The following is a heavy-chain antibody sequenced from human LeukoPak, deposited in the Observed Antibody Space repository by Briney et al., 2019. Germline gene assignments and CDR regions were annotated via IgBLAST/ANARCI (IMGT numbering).Heavy chain of an antibody. CDR2: IKLDGSEK. J-gene: IGHJ4*02. Sequence: GGSLRLSCVASGFSFGKYWMSWVRQAPGKGLEWVANIKLDGSEKNYVDSVKGRFTISRDNTKNSPYLQMNSLRAEDTAVFYCARDQYDTWSRRGNFDSWGQGTLVIVSS. D-gene: IGHD3/OR15-3a*01. CDR3: ARDQYDTWSRRGNFDS. CDR1: GFSFGKYW. V-gene: IGHV3-7*03.